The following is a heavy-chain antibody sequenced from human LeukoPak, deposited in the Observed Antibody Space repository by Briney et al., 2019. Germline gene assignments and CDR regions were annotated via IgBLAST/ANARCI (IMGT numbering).Heavy chain of an antibody. CDR1: GFTFSSYA. J-gene: IGHJ4*02. V-gene: IGHV3-23*01. CDR3: AKDLMLYYYDSSGYYPDY. CDR2: ISGSGGST. Sequence: SGGSLRLSCAASGFTFSSYAVSWVRQAPGKGLEWVSAISGSGGSTYYADSVKGRFTISRDNSKNTLYLQMNSLRAEDTAVYYCAKDLMLYYYDSSGYYPDYWGQGTLVTVSS. D-gene: IGHD3-22*01.